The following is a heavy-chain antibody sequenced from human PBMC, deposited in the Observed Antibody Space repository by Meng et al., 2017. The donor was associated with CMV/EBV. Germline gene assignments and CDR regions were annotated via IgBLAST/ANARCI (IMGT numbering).Heavy chain of an antibody. CDR1: GFTFSSYW. V-gene: IGHV3-7*01. J-gene: IGHJ4*02. D-gene: IGHD2-8*01. Sequence: GESLKISCAASGFTFSSYWMSWVRQAPGEGLEWVANIKQDGSEKYYVDSVKGRFTISRDNAKNSLYLQMNSLRAEDTAVYYCASITSGYCTNGVCVYWGQGTLVTVSS. CDR2: IKQDGSEK. CDR3: ASITSGYCTNGVCVY.